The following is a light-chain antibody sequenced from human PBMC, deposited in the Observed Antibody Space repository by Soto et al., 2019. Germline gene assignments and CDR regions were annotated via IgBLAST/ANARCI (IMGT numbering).Light chain of an antibody. CDR2: KAS. CDR1: QSITGW. Sequence: DIQMTQSPPTLSASVGDRVTISCRASQSITGWLAWCQQKPGKAPKLLISKASKIESGVPSRFSGSGAGTDFTLTISGLQPDDFATYCCQQYTPYSPWTCGQGTKVEIK. CDR3: QQYTPYSPWT. J-gene: IGKJ1*01. V-gene: IGKV1-5*03.